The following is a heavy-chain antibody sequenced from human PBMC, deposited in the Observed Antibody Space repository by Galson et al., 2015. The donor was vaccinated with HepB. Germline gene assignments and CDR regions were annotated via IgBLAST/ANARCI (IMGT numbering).Heavy chain of an antibody. CDR3: ARDSDIVVVMTWGITIDY. V-gene: IGHV3-30*04. D-gene: IGHD2-21*01. J-gene: IGHJ4*02. CDR2: ISYDGSNK. Sequence: SLRLSCAASGFTFSSYAMHWVRQAPGKGLEWVAVISYDGSNKYYADSVKGRFTISRDNSKNTLYLQMNSLRAEDTAVYYCARDSDIVVVMTWGITIDYWGQGTLVTVSS. CDR1: GFTFSSYA.